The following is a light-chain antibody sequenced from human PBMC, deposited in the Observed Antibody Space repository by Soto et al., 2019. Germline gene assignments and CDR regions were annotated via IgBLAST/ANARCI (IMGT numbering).Light chain of an antibody. J-gene: IGKJ5*01. CDR1: RSLNSNY. Sequence: ENVLTQSPGTLSLSPGDRATLSCRASRSLNSNYLAWYQQKPGQAPRLLIYDASNRATGIPDRFSGRGSGTDFTLTSSRLEPGDFAVYYCQQYGGSPITFGQGTRLEIK. CDR3: QQYGGSPIT. V-gene: IGKV3-20*01. CDR2: DAS.